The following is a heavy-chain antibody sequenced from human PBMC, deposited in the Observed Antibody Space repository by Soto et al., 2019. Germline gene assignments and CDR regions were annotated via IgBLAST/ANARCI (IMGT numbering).Heavy chain of an antibody. D-gene: IGHD3-10*01. CDR1: GFTFSSYS. Sequence: EVQLVESGGGLVQPGGSLRLSCAASGFTFSSYSMNWVRQAPGKGMEGVSYISSSSSTIYYADSVKGRFTISRDKAKNSLYLQMNSLRSEDTAVYYCARAGGWELPPGWGQGTLVTVSS. CDR2: ISSSSSTI. V-gene: IGHV3-48*01. CDR3: ARAGGWELPPG. J-gene: IGHJ4*02.